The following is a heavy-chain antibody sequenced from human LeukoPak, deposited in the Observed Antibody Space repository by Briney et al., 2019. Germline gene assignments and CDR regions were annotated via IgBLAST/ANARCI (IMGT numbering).Heavy chain of an antibody. CDR1: GDSIRSGSFH. Sequence: SETLSLTCSVSGDSIRSGSFHWNWIRQPAGKGLEWIGRIYITGSTDYNPSLKSRVTMSVDTSNNQFSLKLTSVTAADTAVYYCARVPVVTARNYYYHYMDVWGKGTTVTVSS. D-gene: IGHD2-21*02. V-gene: IGHV4-61*02. CDR2: IYITGST. J-gene: IGHJ6*03. CDR3: ARVPVVTARNYYYHYMDV.